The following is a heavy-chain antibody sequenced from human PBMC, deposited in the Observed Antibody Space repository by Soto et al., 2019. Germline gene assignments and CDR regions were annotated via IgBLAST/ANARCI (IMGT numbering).Heavy chain of an antibody. V-gene: IGHV3-21*01. CDR2: ISSSSSYI. J-gene: IGHJ4*02. Sequence: GSLRLSCAASGFTFSSYSMNWVRQAPGKGLEWVSSISSSSSYIYYADSVKGRFTSSRDNAKNSLYLQMNSLRAEDTAVYYCARVYGELPVAADYWGQGTMVTVSS. CDR3: ARVYGELPVAADY. D-gene: IGHD4-17*01. CDR1: GFTFSSYS.